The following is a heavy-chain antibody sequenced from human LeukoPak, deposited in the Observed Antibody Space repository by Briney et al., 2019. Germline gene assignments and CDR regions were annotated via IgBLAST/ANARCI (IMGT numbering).Heavy chain of an antibody. Sequence: GRSLRLSCAASGFTFSSYAMHWVRQAPGKGLEWVAVISYDGSNKYYADSVKGRFPISRDNSKNTLYLQMNSLRAEDTAVYYCARDRNDAFDIWGQGTMVTVSS. D-gene: IGHD1-14*01. CDR3: ARDRNDAFDI. J-gene: IGHJ3*02. V-gene: IGHV3-30*01. CDR1: GFTFSSYA. CDR2: ISYDGSNK.